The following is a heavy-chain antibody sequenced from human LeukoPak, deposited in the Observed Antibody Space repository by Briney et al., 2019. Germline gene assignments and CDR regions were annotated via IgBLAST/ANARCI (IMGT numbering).Heavy chain of an antibody. Sequence: GGSLRLSCAASGFTFSSYGMHWVGQAPGKGLEWVSFIRYDGSNKYYADSVKGRFTISRDNSKTTLYLQMNSLRAEDTAVYYCSPGPGIAAAGDTPFDYWGQGTLVTISS. CDR1: GFTFSSYG. J-gene: IGHJ4*02. D-gene: IGHD6-13*01. CDR2: IRYDGSNK. CDR3: SPGPGIAAAGDTPFDY. V-gene: IGHV3-30*02.